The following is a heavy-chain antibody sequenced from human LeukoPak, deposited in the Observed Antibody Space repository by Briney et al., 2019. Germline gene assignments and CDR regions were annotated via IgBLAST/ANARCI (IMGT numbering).Heavy chain of an antibody. Sequence: ASVKVSCKASGYTFTGYYMHWVRQAPGQGLEWRGWINPNSGGTNYAQKFQGRVTMTRDTSITTAFMELSSLRSDDTAVYYCAREVERYDFWGQGTLVTVSS. J-gene: IGHJ4*02. CDR3: AREVERYDF. D-gene: IGHD1-26*01. V-gene: IGHV1-2*02. CDR1: GYTFTGYY. CDR2: INPNSGGT.